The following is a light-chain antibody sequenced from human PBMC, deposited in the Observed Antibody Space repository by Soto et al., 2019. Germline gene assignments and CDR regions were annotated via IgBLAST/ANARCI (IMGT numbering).Light chain of an antibody. CDR2: DVS. Sequence: EIVLTQSPGTLSLSPGERATLSCRASQSVSSSYLAWYQQKPGQAPRLLIYDVSSRATGIPDRFSGSGSGTDFTLTISRLEPEDFAVYSCQQYGSSPQTFGQGTKGEIK. CDR1: QSVSSSY. J-gene: IGKJ1*01. CDR3: QQYGSSPQT. V-gene: IGKV3-20*01.